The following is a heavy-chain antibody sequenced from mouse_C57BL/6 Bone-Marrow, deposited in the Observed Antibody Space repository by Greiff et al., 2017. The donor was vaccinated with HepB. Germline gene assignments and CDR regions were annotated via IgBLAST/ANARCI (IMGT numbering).Heavy chain of an antibody. V-gene: IGHV1-42*01. J-gene: IGHJ3*01. CDR3: ARDYRFAY. CDR1: GYSFTGYY. D-gene: IGHD2-4*01. Sequence: LVEPGASVKISCQASGYSFTGYYMNWVKQSPEKSLEWIGEINPSTGGTTYNQKFKAKATLTVDKSSSTAYMQLKSLTSEDSAVYYCARDYRFAYWGQGTLVTVSA. CDR2: INPSTGGT.